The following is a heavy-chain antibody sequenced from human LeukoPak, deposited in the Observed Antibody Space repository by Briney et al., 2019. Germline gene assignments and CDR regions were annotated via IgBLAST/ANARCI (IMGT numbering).Heavy chain of an antibody. CDR1: VYTFTVYY. CDR3: AKDDGKVGYVFGH. J-gene: IGHJ4*02. V-gene: IGHV1-2*02. CDR2: INPNSGGT. D-gene: IGHD3-16*01. Sequence: GASVKVSCKASVYTFTVYYIDWVRQAPGQGLEWMGWINPNSGGTNYAQKFQGRVTMTRDTSISTAHMELSRLTSDDTAVYFCAKDDGKVGYVFGHWGQGTLVTVSS.